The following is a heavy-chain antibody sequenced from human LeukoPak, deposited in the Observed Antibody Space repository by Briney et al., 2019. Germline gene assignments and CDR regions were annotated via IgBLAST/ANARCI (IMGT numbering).Heavy chain of an antibody. CDR3: ARGYYYDRSGYFPPYYFDY. J-gene: IGHJ4*02. CDR1: GFTFSSYA. D-gene: IGHD3-22*01. Sequence: QAGGSLRLSCAASGFTFSSYAMSWVRQAPGKGLEWVANIKQDGTEKYYVDSVKGRFTISRDYAKNSLYLQMNSLRAEDTAVYYCARGYYYDRSGYFPPYYFDYWGQGTLVTVAS. V-gene: IGHV3-7*01. CDR2: IKQDGTEK.